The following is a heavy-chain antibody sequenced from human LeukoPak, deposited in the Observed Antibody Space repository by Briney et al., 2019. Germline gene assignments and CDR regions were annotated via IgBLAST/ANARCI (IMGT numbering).Heavy chain of an antibody. J-gene: IGHJ4*02. CDR1: GYTFTSYA. CDR2: INAGNGNT. D-gene: IGHD3-3*01. CDR3: ARGRITIFGVVRPPSDY. V-gene: IGHV1-3*01. Sequence: ASVKVSCKASGYTFTSYAMHWVRQAPGQRLEWMGWINAGNGNTKYSQKFQGRVTITRDTSASTAYMELSSLRSEDTAVYYCARGRITIFGVVRPPSDYWGQGTLVTVSS.